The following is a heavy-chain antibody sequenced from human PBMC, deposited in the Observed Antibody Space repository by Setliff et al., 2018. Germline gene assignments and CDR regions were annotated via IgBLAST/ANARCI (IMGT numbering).Heavy chain of an antibody. Sequence: SETLSLTCTVYGASFSDYYWGWIRQPPGKGLEWIAEINHTGNTYYNPSLKSRVTISIDTSKNQFSLILTSVTAADTAVYYCVRGRMRGSCSGPTCTYDAFDIWGQGTPVTVSS. V-gene: IGHV4-34*01. D-gene: IGHD2-2*01. CDR1: GASFSDYY. CDR2: INHTGNT. CDR3: VRGRMRGSCSGPTCTYDAFDI. J-gene: IGHJ3*02.